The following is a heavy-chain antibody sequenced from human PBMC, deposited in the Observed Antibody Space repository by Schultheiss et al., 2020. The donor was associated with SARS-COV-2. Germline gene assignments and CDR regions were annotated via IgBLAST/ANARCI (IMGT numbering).Heavy chain of an antibody. V-gene: IGHV3-30*04. CDR2: ISYDGSNK. CDR1: GFTFSSYA. CDR3: ASLAPEGDYEGEDYYYYYGMDV. J-gene: IGHJ6*02. D-gene: IGHD3-22*01. Sequence: ISCAASGFTFSSYAMHWVRQAPGKGLEWVAVISYDGSNKYYADSVKGRFTISRDNSKNTLYLQMNSLRAEDTAVYYCASLAPEGDYEGEDYYYYYGMDVWGQGTTVTVSS.